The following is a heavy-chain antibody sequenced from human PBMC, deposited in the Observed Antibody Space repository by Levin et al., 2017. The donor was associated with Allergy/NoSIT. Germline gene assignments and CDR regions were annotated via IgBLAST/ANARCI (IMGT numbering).Heavy chain of an antibody. J-gene: IGHJ4*02. CDR2: IYYSGST. D-gene: IGHD6-19*01. V-gene: IGHV4-59*01. Sequence: SQTLSLTCTVSGGSISSYYWSWIRQPPGKGLEWIGYIYYSGSTNYNPSLKSRVTISVDTSKNQFSLKLSSVTAADTAVYYCARGGLARQWLVQGSWYFDYWGQGTLVTVSS. CDR1: GGSISSYY. CDR3: ARGGLARQWLVQGSWYFDY.